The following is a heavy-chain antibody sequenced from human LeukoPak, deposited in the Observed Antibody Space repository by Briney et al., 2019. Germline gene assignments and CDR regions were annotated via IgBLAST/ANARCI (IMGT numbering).Heavy chain of an antibody. Sequence: GGSLRLSCAASGFTFSSYAMSWVRQAPGKGLEWVSAISGSGGSTYYADSVKGRFTISRDNSKNTLYLQMNSLRAEDTAVYYCAKDLGITIFGVGYYYYMDVWGKGTTVTVSS. CDR1: GFTFSSYA. CDR2: ISGSGGST. J-gene: IGHJ6*03. V-gene: IGHV3-23*01. D-gene: IGHD3-3*01. CDR3: AKDLGITIFGVGYYYYMDV.